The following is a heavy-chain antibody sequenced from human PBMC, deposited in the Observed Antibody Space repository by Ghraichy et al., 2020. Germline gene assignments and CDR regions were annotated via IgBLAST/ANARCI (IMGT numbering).Heavy chain of an antibody. J-gene: IGHJ6*02. V-gene: IGHV1-8*01. D-gene: IGHD3-9*01. CDR2: MNPNSGNT. CDR1: GYTFTSYD. CDR3: ARGPIVTGYIPRGYGMDV. Sequence: ASVKVSCKASGYTFTSYDINWVRQATGQGLEWMGWMNPNSGNTGYAQKFQGRVTMTRNTSISTAYMELSSLRSEDTAVYYCARGPIVTGYIPRGYGMDVWGQGTTVTVSS.